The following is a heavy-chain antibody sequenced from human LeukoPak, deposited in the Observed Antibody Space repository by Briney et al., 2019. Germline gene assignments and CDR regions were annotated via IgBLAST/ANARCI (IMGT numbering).Heavy chain of an antibody. Sequence: PGGSLRLSCAASGFTFSSYGMHWVRQAPGKGLEWVAVISYDGSNKYYADSVKGRFTISRDNSKNTLYLRMNSLRAEDTALYYCAKRYSSGWRTAFDIWGQGTMVTVSS. D-gene: IGHD6-19*01. CDR2: ISYDGSNK. CDR1: GFTFSSYG. V-gene: IGHV3-30*18. CDR3: AKRYSSGWRTAFDI. J-gene: IGHJ3*02.